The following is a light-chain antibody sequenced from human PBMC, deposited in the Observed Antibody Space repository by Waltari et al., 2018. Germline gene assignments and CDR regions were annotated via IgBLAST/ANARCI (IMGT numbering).Light chain of an antibody. CDR2: GAP. Sequence: EIVLTQSPVTLSLSLGETPTVSCRTSQSVSRALAWYQKKPGQATRLLIYGAPTRATVIPDRCSGSGSGKDFSLTISRLEHDDFAVYYCQHYLRLPVTFGQGTTVEI. J-gene: IGKJ1*01. CDR3: QHYLRLPVT. V-gene: IGKV3-20*01. CDR1: QSVSRA.